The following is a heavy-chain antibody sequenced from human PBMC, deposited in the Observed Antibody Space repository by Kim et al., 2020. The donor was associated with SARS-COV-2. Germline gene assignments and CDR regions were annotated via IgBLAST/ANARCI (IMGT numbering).Heavy chain of an antibody. CDR3: AKRSCSSTTCSRGDWYFDL. J-gene: IGHJ2*01. V-gene: IGHV3-23*01. Sequence: GRFTISRDNSKNTLYLQMNRLRAEDTAVYYCAKRSCSSTTCSRGDWYFDLWGRGTLVTVSS. D-gene: IGHD2-2*01.